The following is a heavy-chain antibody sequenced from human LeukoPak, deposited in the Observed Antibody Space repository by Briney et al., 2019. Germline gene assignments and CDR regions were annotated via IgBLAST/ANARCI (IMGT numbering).Heavy chain of an antibody. CDR2: FDPEDAET. CDR1: GYTLSELS. D-gene: IGHD5-12*01. CDR3: ATDLNIVATDGFDN. J-gene: IGHJ4*02. V-gene: IGHV1-24*01. Sequence: ASVKVSCKVSGYTLSELSMLWVRQDPGAGTERMGGFDPEDAETIYAQKFQGRVTMTEVTSTDTAYMELSSPRSEDTAVYYCATDLNIVATDGFDNWGQGTLVTVSS.